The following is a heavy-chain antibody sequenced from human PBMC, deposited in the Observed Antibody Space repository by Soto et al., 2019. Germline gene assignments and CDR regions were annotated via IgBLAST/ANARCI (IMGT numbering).Heavy chain of an antibody. CDR1: GYTFTSYG. Sequence: ASVKVSCKASGYTFTSYGISWVRQAPGQGLEWMGWISAYNGNTNYAQKLQGRVTITTDTSTSTAYMELRSLRSDDTAVYYCARIPTAIAARRRNWFDPWGQGTLVTVSS. CDR2: ISAYNGNT. J-gene: IGHJ5*02. D-gene: IGHD6-6*01. V-gene: IGHV1-18*01. CDR3: ARIPTAIAARRRNWFDP.